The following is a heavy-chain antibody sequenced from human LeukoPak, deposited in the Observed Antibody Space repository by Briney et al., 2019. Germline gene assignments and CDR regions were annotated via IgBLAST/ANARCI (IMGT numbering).Heavy chain of an antibody. Sequence: GASVKVSCKASGYTFTSYAMHWVRQAPGQRLEWMGWINAGNGNTKYSQKFQGRVTITRDTSASTAYMELSSLRSEDTAVYYCARGSTKNPPYFQHWGQGTLVTVSS. CDR3: ARGSTKNPPYFQH. V-gene: IGHV1-3*01. D-gene: IGHD1-1*01. CDR1: GYTFTSYA. J-gene: IGHJ1*01. CDR2: INAGNGNT.